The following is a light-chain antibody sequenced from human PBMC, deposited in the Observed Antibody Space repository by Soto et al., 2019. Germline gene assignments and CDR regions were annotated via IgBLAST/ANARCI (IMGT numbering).Light chain of an antibody. J-gene: IGKJ3*01. CDR3: QQRSSWPFT. CDR2: ATS. V-gene: IGKV3-11*01. CDR1: QNINSY. Sequence: IVLTQSPGTLSLSPWERATLSCRASQNINSYLAWYQQKPGQAPRLLIYATSNRATGIPARFSGSGSGTDFTLSISSLEPEDFAVYYCQQRSSWPFTFGPGTKVDIK.